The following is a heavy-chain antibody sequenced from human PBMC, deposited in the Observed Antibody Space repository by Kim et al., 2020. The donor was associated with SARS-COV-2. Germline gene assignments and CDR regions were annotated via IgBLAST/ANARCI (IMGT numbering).Heavy chain of an antibody. J-gene: IGHJ6*02. CDR3: ARAKYYDLWSGPLDYGMDV. D-gene: IGHD3-3*01. Sequence: GRFPISRDNAKNSLYLQMNSLRAEDTAVYYCARAKYYDLWSGPLDYGMDVWGQGTSVTVSS. V-gene: IGHV3-11*06.